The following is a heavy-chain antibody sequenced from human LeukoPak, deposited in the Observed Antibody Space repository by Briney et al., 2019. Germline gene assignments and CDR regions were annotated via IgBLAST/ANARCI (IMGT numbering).Heavy chain of an antibody. J-gene: IGHJ3*02. D-gene: IGHD4-17*01. CDR3: AKDQYGEAFDI. CDR1: GFTFSGYA. CDR2: ISGSGSAT. V-gene: IGHV3-23*01. Sequence: GGSLRLSCAASGFTFSGYAMNWVRQAPGNGLGWVSAISGSGSATYYGDSVKGRFTISRDNSKNTLYLQMNSLRAEDTAVYYCAKDQYGEAFDIWGPGTMVTVSS.